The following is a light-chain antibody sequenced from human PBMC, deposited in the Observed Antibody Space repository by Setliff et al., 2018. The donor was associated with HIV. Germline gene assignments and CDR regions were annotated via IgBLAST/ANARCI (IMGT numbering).Light chain of an antibody. V-gene: IGLV2-14*01. CDR3: SSFTNSYPLYV. J-gene: IGLJ1*01. CDR1: SSDVGGYNY. Sequence: QSVLTQPASVSGSPGQSTTISCTGTSSDVGGYNYVSWYQQHPGKAPKLMIYEVSNRPSGVSNRFSGSKSGNTASLTISGLQAEDEADYYCSSFTNSYPLYVFGTGTKVT. CDR2: EVS.